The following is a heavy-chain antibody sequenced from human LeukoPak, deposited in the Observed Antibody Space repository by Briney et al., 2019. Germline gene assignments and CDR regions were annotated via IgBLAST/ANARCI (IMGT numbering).Heavy chain of an antibody. CDR2: IKKDGSEK. J-gene: IGHJ4*02. CDR3: ARDTELLWFGESPLDY. V-gene: IGHV3-7*01. D-gene: IGHD3-10*01. Sequence: GGSLRLSCAASGFTFSTYWMSWVRQAPGKGLEWVADIKKDGSEKYYVDSVKGRFTVSRDNAKNSLYLQMNSLRAEDTAVYYRARDTELLWFGESPLDYWGQGTLVTVSS. CDR1: GFTFSTYW.